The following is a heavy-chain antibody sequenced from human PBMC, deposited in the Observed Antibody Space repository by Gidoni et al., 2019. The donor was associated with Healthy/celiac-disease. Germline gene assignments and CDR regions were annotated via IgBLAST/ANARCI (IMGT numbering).Heavy chain of an antibody. CDR1: GYAFTSYY. CDR2: ITPSGGST. D-gene: IGHD4-17*01. J-gene: IGHJ4*02. Sequence: VQLVQSGAEVKKPGASVKVSCKASGYAFTSYYMHWVGQAPGQGLEWMGIITPSGGSTSYAKKFQGRVTMPRDTSTSTVYMELSSLRSEDTAVYYCARGDYGTVDYWGQGTLVTVSS. CDR3: ARGDYGTVDY. V-gene: IGHV1-46*03.